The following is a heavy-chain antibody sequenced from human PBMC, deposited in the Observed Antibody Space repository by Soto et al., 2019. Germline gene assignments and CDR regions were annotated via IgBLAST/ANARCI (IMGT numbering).Heavy chain of an antibody. D-gene: IGHD1-7*01. CDR1: GGSISSGSSY. V-gene: IGHV4-39*07. CDR2: IYYLGNT. Sequence: PSETLSLTCTVSGGSISSGSSYWGWIRQPPGKGLEWIGSIYYLGNTYYNPSLGGRVSISVDTSKNQFSLKLSSVTAADTAAYYCATVEAYNWNYGYWFDPWGQATLVTVSS. J-gene: IGHJ5*02. CDR3: ATVEAYNWNYGYWFDP.